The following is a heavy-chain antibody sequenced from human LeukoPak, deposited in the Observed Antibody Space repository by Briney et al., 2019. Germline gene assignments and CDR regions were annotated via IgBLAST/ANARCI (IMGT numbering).Heavy chain of an antibody. CDR1: GLTFSSYA. J-gene: IGHJ4*02. Sequence: GSLRLSCAASGLTFSSYAMTWVRQVPGKGLEWVSTISGSGTSTYYADSVKGRFTISRDNSKNTLYLQLSSLRAEDTAVYYCASEIVIQDYYDSSGYYYNYWGQGTLVTVSS. V-gene: IGHV3-23*01. CDR3: ASEIVIQDYYDSSGYYYNY. D-gene: IGHD3-22*01. CDR2: ISGSGTST.